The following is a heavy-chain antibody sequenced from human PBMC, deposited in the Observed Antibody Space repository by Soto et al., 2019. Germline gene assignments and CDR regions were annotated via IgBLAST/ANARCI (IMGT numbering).Heavy chain of an antibody. Sequence: EVQLVESGGGLVQPGGSLRLSCSASGFIFSSYEMNWVRQAPGKGLEWVSYISSSATTIYYADSVKGRFTISRDNAKISLYLHMNSVRAEDTAVYYCARVIRSTGWYWIDYWGQGTLVTVSS. V-gene: IGHV3-48*03. CDR3: ARVIRSTGWYWIDY. J-gene: IGHJ4*02. CDR1: GFIFSSYE. CDR2: ISSSATTI. D-gene: IGHD6-19*01.